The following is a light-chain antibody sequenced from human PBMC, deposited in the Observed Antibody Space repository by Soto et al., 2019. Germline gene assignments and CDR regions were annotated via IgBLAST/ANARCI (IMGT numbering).Light chain of an antibody. J-gene: IGKJ2*01. CDR2: DTS. V-gene: IGKV1-5*01. Sequence: DIQMTQSPSTLSASVGDSVTITCRASQTINNWLDWYQQNPGRAPKLLIYDTSTLQSEFPSRFSGSGSGTGFTLTISSLQPDDFGTYYCQQYHSYPYTFCQGTRLGIK. CDR1: QTINNW. CDR3: QQYHSYPYT.